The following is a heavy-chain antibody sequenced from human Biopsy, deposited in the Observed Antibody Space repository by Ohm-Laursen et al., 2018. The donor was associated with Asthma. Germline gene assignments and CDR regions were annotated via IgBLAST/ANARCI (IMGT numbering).Heavy chain of an antibody. CDR2: VSSDGHNK. CDR1: GFVFSQCG. J-gene: IGHJ3*02. CDR3: ARQSGQDYGDSSGFDI. D-gene: IGHD3-22*01. V-gene: IGHV3-30*03. Sequence: SLRLSCSASGFVFSQCGMHWVRQGPGKGLEWVALVSSDGHNKYYEDSVKGRFTISRDNSRNRLYLQINRLTVEDSAVYFCARQSGQDYGDSSGFDIWGQGTKSPSLQ.